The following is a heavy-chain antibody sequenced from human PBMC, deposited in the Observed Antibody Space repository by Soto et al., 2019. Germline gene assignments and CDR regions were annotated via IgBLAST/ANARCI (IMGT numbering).Heavy chain of an antibody. CDR1: GFTFSSYA. CDR2: ISGSGGTT. J-gene: IGHJ4*02. V-gene: IGHV3-23*01. D-gene: IGHD4-17*01. Sequence: PGGSLRLSCAASGFTFSSYAMSWVRQAPGKGLEWVSVISGSGGTTYYADSVKGRFTSSRDNSKNTLYLQMNGLRAEDTAVYYCATTVTAYFDYWGQGTLVTVSS. CDR3: ATTVTAYFDY.